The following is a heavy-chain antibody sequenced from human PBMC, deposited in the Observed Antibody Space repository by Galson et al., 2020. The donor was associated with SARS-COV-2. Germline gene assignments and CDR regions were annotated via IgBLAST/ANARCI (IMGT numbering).Heavy chain of an antibody. CDR1: GGSISSSDYS. V-gene: IGHV4-39*07. D-gene: IGHD5-18*01. J-gene: IGHJ4*02. Sequence: SQTLSLTCAVSGGSISSSDYSWGWIRQPPGKGLEWIGSIYYSGSTYYNPSLKSRVTISLDTSKNQFSLRLTSVTAADTAVYYCARPFAGDAAMEFEYWGQGTLVTVSS. CDR2: IYYSGST. CDR3: ARPFAGDAAMEFEY.